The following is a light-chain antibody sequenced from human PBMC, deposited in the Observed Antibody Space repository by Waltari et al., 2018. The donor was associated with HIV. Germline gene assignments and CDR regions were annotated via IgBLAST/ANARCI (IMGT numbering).Light chain of an antibody. J-gene: IGLJ3*02. Sequence: QSVLTQPPSASGTPGQRVTISCSGSNSNIGTNTVSWYQHLPGTAPKLLIYSDDQRPLGVPDRFSGSRSGTSASLAISGLQSEDEADYYCGVWDDGLNGPEFGGGTKLTVL. V-gene: IGLV1-44*01. CDR2: SDD. CDR1: NSNIGTNT. CDR3: GVWDDGLNGPE.